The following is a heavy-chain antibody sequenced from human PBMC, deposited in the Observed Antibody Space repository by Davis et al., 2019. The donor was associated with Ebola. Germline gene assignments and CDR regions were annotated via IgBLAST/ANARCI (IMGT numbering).Heavy chain of an antibody. Sequence: PGGSLRLSCAASGFTFSSYAMHWVRQASGKGLEWVGRIKSKANSYATAYAASVKGRFTISRDDSKNTAYLQMNSLKTEDTAVYYCTRHPIGYSGSARDWGQGTLVTVSS. CDR3: TRHPIGYSGSARD. CDR1: GFTFSSYA. J-gene: IGHJ4*02. V-gene: IGHV3-73*01. D-gene: IGHD5-12*01. CDR2: IKSKANSYAT.